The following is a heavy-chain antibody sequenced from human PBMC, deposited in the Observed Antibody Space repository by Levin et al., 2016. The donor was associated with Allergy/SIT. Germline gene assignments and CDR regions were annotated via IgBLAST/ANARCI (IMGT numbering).Heavy chain of an antibody. CDR3: ARDVRFYYGLDV. Sequence: SETLSLTCTVSGGPISSGGYYWSWIRQSPGKGLEWVGYVYYTGSTNYNPSLKSRVTISVDTSKNQFSLKLTSVTAADTAVYYCARDVRFYYGLDVWGQGTTVTVSS. V-gene: IGHV4-61*08. J-gene: IGHJ6*02. CDR2: VYYTGST. CDR1: GGPISSGGYY. D-gene: IGHD2-8*01.